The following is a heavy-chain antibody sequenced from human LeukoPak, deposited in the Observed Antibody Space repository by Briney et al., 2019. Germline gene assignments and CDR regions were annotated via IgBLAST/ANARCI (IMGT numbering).Heavy chain of an antibody. CDR2: IYSTGST. J-gene: IGHJ5*01. CDR3: AKVRYGTFNWFDP. CDR1: GDSINNYY. V-gene: IGHV4-4*07. Sequence: PSETLSLTCTVSGDSINNYYWSWIRQPAGKGLEWIGRIYSTGSTNYNPSLKSRVTMSVDTSKNQFSLRLSSVTAADTAVYYCAKVRYGTFNWFDPWGQGTLVVVSS. D-gene: IGHD1-1*01.